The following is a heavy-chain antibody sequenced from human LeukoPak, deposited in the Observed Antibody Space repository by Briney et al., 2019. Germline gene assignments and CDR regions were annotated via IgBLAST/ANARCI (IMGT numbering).Heavy chain of an antibody. D-gene: IGHD2-21*01. CDR3: ARDRSYFIDY. V-gene: IGHV3-21*01. CDR1: GFTCSSYS. Sequence: GGSLRLSCAGSGFTCSSYSRKWVGQAQGKGREWVSSICSSSSSIYYADSVNRRFTISRHNATTSLYLHMNSLTAEDTAVYYCARDRSYFIDYWGQGTLVTVSS. J-gene: IGHJ4*02. CDR2: ICSSSSSI.